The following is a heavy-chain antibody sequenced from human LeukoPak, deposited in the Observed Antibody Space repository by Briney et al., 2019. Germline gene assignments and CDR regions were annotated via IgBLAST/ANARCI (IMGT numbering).Heavy chain of an antibody. Sequence: GGSLRLSCAASGFSFTSYAMHWVRQAPGKGLEWVALISYDGSNKYYADSVKGRFTISRDNSKNTLYLQMNSLRAEDTAVYYCARSRTVSGYDYVYWGQGTLVTVSS. D-gene: IGHD5-12*01. J-gene: IGHJ4*02. CDR3: ARSRTVSGYDYVY. V-gene: IGHV3-30-3*01. CDR1: GFSFTSYA. CDR2: ISYDGSNK.